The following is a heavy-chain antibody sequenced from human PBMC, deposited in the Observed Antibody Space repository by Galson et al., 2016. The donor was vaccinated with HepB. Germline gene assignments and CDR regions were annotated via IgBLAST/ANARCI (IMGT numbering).Heavy chain of an antibody. CDR1: GGSISGSNNY. CDR2: FSYSGNT. J-gene: IGHJ6*02. Sequence: SETLSLTCTVSGGSISGSNNYWGWIRQPPGKGLEWIGSFSYSGNTFYNPSLKSRVTISGDTSKNHVSLKLSSITAADTAMYFCARRQGTNSWLSYFYRGFDVWGQGTTVTVSS. CDR3: ARRQGTNSWLSYFYRGFDV. D-gene: IGHD3-9*01. V-gene: IGHV4-39*02.